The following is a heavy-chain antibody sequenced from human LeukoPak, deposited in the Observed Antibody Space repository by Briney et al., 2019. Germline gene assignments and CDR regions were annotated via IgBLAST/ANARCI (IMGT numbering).Heavy chain of an antibody. D-gene: IGHD5-18*01. Sequence: ASVKVSCKASGGTFSSYAISWVRQAPGQGLGWMGWISAYNGNTNYAQKLQGRVTMTTDTSTSTAYMELRSLRSDDTAVYYCAREVKRYVDTAMVTAYYYYYMDVWGKGTTVTVSS. J-gene: IGHJ6*03. V-gene: IGHV1-18*01. CDR2: ISAYNGNT. CDR3: AREVKRYVDTAMVTAYYYYYMDV. CDR1: GGTFSSYA.